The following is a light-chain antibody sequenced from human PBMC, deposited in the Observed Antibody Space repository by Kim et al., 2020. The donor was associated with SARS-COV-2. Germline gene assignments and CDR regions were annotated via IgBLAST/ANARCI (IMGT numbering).Light chain of an antibody. CDR1: QSVSGNS. J-gene: IGKJ1*01. Sequence: EIVLTQSPGTLSLSPGERATLSCRASQSVSGNSLAWYQQQPGRAPRLLIYSASTRATGIPDRFSGSVSGTDFTLTINRLEPEDFAVYYCQQFGQSPRTFGQGTKVDIK. V-gene: IGKV3-20*01. CDR2: SAS. CDR3: QQFGQSPRT.